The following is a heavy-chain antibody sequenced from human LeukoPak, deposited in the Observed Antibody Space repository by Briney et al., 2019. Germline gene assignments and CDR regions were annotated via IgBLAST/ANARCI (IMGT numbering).Heavy chain of an antibody. CDR2: IKSKTDGGTT. D-gene: IGHD3-3*01. CDR1: GFTFSNAW. J-gene: IGHJ4*02. Sequence: GGSLRLSCAASGFTFSNAWMSWVRQAPGKGLEWVGCIKSKTDGGTTDYAAPVKGRFTISRDDSKNTLYLQMNSLKTEDTAVYYCRYDFWSGYYYFDYWGQGTLVTVSS. CDR3: RYDFWSGYYYFDY. V-gene: IGHV3-15*01.